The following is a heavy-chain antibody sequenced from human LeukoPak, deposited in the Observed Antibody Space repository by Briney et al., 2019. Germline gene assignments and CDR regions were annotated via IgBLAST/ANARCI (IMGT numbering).Heavy chain of an antibody. V-gene: IGHV1-69*13. J-gene: IGHJ6*03. D-gene: IGHD3-16*01. CDR1: GGTFISYA. Sequence: GASVKVSCKASGGTFISYAISWVRQAPGQGLEWMGGIIPIFGTANYAQKFQGRVTITADEYTSTAYMELSSLRSGDTAVYYCAREVEFWGDYYYMDVWVKGTTVTVSS. CDR2: IIPIFGTA. CDR3: AREVEFWGDYYYMDV.